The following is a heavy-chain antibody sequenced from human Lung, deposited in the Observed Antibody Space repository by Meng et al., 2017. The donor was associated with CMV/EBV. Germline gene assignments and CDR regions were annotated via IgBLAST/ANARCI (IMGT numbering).Heavy chain of an antibody. D-gene: IGHD5-18*01. CDR3: ATDPRLLDY. CDR1: GLTFSAYY. V-gene: IGHV3-11*01. J-gene: IGHJ4*02. CDR2: ISGGGDII. Sequence: SCVASGLTFSAYYMTWMRQAPGKGPQCVSYISGGGDIIKYADSVKGRFTISRDNAKNSLYLQMNSLRAEDTAVYYCATDPRLLDYWCQGTLVTVSS.